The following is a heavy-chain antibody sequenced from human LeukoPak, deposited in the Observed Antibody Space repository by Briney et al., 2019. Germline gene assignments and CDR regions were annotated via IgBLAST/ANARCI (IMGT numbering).Heavy chain of an antibody. Sequence: GGSLRLSCAASGFTFSSYAMSWVRQAPGKGLEWVSTISDSGTSTYYADSVKGRFTISRDNSKNALYLQMNSLRAEDTAVYYCAKAPTGYSSSWFDYWGQGTLVTVSS. CDR2: ISDSGTST. CDR1: GFTFSSYA. D-gene: IGHD6-13*01. V-gene: IGHV3-23*01. J-gene: IGHJ4*02. CDR3: AKAPTGYSSSWFDY.